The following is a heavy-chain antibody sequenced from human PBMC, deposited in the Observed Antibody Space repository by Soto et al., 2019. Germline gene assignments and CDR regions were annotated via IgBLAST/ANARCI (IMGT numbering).Heavy chain of an antibody. D-gene: IGHD3-9*01. V-gene: IGHV1-69*01. CDR2: SIPILGTA. Sequence: QVQLVQSGAEVKKPGSSVKVSCKASGSTFSSYAISWVRQAPVQGLEGMGGSIPILGTANYAQKFQGRVTITSAASTSTAYMELSSLRSEDTAVYYCAREDVLRYFDWLLIPLGYWGQGTLVTVSS. J-gene: IGHJ4*02. CDR1: GSTFSSYA. CDR3: AREDVLRYFDWLLIPLGY.